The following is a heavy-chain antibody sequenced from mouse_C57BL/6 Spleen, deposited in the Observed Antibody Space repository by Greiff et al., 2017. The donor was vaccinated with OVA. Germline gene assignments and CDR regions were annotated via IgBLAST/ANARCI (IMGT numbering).Heavy chain of an antibody. D-gene: IGHD2-4*01. CDR1: GYTFTSYW. V-gene: IGHV1-64*01. Sequence: QVQLQQPGAELVKPGASVKLSCKASGYTFTSYWMHWVKQRPGQGLEWIGMIHPNSGSTNYNEKFKSKATLTVDKSSSTAYMQLSSLTSEDSAVYYCARTQRSYDYDRAWFAYWGQGTLVTVSA. CDR3: ARTQRSYDYDRAWFAY. CDR2: IHPNSGST. J-gene: IGHJ3*01.